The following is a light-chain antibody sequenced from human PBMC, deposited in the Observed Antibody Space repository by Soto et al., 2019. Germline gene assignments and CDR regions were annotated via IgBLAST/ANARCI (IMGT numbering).Light chain of an antibody. V-gene: IGKV3-15*01. CDR2: AAS. J-gene: IGKJ1*01. CDR3: QQYNNWWT. CDR1: QSVNRN. Sequence: EIVMTQSPATLSVSPGERATLSCRASQSVNRNLAWYQQKPGQAPRLLIYAASTRATGIPARFSGSGSETEFTLTISSLQSEDFAIYYCQQYNNWWTFGQETKVEIK.